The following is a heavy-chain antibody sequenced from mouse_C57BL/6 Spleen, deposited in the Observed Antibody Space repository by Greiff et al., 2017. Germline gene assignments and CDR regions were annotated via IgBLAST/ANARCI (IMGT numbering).Heavy chain of an antibody. D-gene: IGHD4-1*01. J-gene: IGHJ2*01. V-gene: IGHV1-81*01. CDR2: IYPRSGNT. CDR3: AREGSPLGHYFDY. Sequence: QVQLQQSGAELARPGASVKLSCKASGYTFTSYGISWVKQRTGQGLEWIGEIYPRSGNTYYNEKFKGKATLTADKSSSTAYMELRSLTSEDSAFYFCAREGSPLGHYFDYWGQGTTLTVSS. CDR1: GYTFTSYG.